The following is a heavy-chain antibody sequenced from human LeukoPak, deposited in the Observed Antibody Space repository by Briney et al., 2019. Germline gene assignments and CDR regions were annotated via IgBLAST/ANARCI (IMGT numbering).Heavy chain of an antibody. CDR3: ARHGRYYGSGSTFDY. J-gene: IGHJ4*02. CDR2: IYYSGST. D-gene: IGHD3-10*01. Sequence: SETLSLTCTVSGGSISSYYWSWIRQPPGKGLECIGYIYYSGSTNYNPSLKSRVTISVDTSKNQFSLKLSSVTAADTAVYYCARHGRYYGSGSTFDYWGQGTLVTVSS. V-gene: IGHV4-59*08. CDR1: GGSISSYY.